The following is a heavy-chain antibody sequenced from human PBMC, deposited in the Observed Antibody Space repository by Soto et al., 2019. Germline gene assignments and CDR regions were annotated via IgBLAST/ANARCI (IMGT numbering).Heavy chain of an antibody. J-gene: IGHJ4*02. CDR3: VREPWDY. CDR1: GFSVSSKY. Sequence: EVQLVESGGGFVQPGGSLRLSCAASGFSVSSKYMSWVRQAPGKGLEWVSVIYTGGDTYYAGSVKGRFTISRDNSKNTVYLQMNSLRAEDTAVYFCVREPWDYWGQGTLVTVSS. V-gene: IGHV3-66*01. CDR2: IYTGGDT.